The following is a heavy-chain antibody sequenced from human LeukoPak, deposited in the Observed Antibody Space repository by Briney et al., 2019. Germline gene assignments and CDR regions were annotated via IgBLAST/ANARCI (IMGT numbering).Heavy chain of an antibody. CDR3: ARDLGGGSCYFDY. J-gene: IGHJ4*02. V-gene: IGHV4-30-4*01. D-gene: IGHD2-15*01. Sequence: PSETLSLTCTVSGGSISSGDYYWSWIRQPPGKGLEWIGYTYYSGSTYYNPSLKSRVTISVDTSKNQFSLKLSSVTTADTAVYYCARDLGGGSCYFDYWGQGTLVTVSS. CDR1: GGSISSGDYY. CDR2: TYYSGST.